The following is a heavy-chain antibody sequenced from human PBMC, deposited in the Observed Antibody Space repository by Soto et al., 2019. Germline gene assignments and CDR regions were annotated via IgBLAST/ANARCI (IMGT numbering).Heavy chain of an antibody. CDR3: ASMGYHYGSGSYPLDY. CDR1: GGSISSYY. D-gene: IGHD3-10*01. J-gene: IGHJ4*02. V-gene: IGHV4-59*08. Sequence: QVQLQESGPGLVKPSETLSLTCTVSGGSISSYYWTWIRQPPGKGLEWIGFMYNSGSTHYNPSLKSRVTISLDTSKNQFSLNLRSVTAADTAVYYCASMGYHYGSGSYPLDYWGQGTLATVSS. CDR2: MYNSGST.